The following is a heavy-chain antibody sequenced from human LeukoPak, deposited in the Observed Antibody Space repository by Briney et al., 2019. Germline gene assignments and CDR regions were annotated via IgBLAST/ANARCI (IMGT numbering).Heavy chain of an antibody. CDR1: GFTFDDYG. J-gene: IGHJ4*02. CDR3: ARIALTGTTPYYFDY. Sequence: GGSLRLSCAASGFTFDDYGMSWVRQAPGKGLEWVSGINWNGGSTGYADSVKGRFTISRDNAKNSLYLQMNSLRAEDTALYYCARIALTGTTPYYFDYGGQGTLVTVSS. V-gene: IGHV3-20*04. D-gene: IGHD1-7*01. CDR2: INWNGGST.